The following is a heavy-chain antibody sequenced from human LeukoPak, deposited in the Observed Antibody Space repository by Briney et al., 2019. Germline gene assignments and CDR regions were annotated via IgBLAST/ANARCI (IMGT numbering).Heavy chain of an antibody. Sequence: GGSLRLSCVASGLSFSNAWMSWVRHSPGKGLEWIGRIKGKSDGDAVDYAAPVKGRISISRDDWKNTVLLEMTSLKTEDTGVYFCTTAPSYYSFNSFDFWGQGTVVTVSS. CDR3: TTAPSYYSFNSFDF. CDR1: GLSFSNAW. V-gene: IGHV3-15*01. CDR2: IKGKSDGDAV. J-gene: IGHJ4*02. D-gene: IGHD3-10*01.